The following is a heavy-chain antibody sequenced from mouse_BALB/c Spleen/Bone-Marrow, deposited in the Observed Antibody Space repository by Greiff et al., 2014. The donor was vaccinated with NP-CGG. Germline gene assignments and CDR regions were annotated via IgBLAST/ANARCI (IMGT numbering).Heavy chain of an antibody. D-gene: IGHD1-1*01. V-gene: IGHV7-1*02. CDR2: SRNKANDYTT. CDR3: ARDYYYGAMDY. Sequence: EVKVEESGGGLVQPGGSLRLSCATSGFTFSDFYMEWVRQPPGKRLEWIAASRNKANDYTTEYSASVKGRLIVSRDTSQSILYLQMNALRAEDTAIYYCARDYYYGAMDYWGQGTSVTVSS. J-gene: IGHJ4*01. CDR1: GFTFSDFY.